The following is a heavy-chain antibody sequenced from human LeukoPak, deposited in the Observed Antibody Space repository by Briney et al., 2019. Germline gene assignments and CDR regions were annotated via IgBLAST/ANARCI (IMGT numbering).Heavy chain of an antibody. V-gene: IGHV3-7*01. J-gene: IGHJ4*02. CDR1: GFTFSSYW. Sequence: PGGSLRLSCAASGFTFSSYWMSWVRQAPGKGLEWVANIKQDGSERYYVDSVMGRFTISRDNAKNSLSLQMNSLRAEDTAVYFCARSWGLTVTSCHDYWGQGTLVTVSS. D-gene: IGHD2-2*01. CDR2: IKQDGSER. CDR3: ARSWGLTVTSCHDY.